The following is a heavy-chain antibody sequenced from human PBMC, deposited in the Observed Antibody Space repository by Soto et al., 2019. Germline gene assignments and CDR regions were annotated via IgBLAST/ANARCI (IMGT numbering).Heavy chain of an antibody. CDR3: ARGGIAAAESTTGKIDSDLSQYYFDY. V-gene: IGHV4-34*01. J-gene: IGHJ4*02. CDR1: GGSFSGYY. Sequence: PSETLSLTCAVYGGSFSGYYWSWIRQPPGKGLEWIGEINHSGSTNYNPSLKSRVTISVDTSKNQFSLKLSSVTAADTAVYYCARGGIAAAESTTGKIDSDLSQYYFDYWGQGTLVTVSS. D-gene: IGHD6-13*01. CDR2: INHSGST.